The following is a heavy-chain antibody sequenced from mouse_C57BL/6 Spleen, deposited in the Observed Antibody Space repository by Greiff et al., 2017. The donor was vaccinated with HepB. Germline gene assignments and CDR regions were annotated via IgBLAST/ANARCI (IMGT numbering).Heavy chain of an antibody. Sequence: QVQLQQSGAELVKPGASVKISCKASGYAFSSYWMNWVKQRPGKGLEWIGQIYPGDGDTNYNGKFKGKATLTADKSSSTAYMQLCSLTSEDSAVYFCARSSPHYDYDAFAYWGQGTLVTVSA. J-gene: IGHJ3*01. D-gene: IGHD2-4*01. CDR1: GYAFSSYW. CDR2: IYPGDGDT. V-gene: IGHV1-80*01. CDR3: ARSSPHYDYDAFAY.